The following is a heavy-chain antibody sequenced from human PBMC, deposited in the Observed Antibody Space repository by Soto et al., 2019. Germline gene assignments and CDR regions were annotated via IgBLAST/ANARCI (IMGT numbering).Heavy chain of an antibody. Sequence: GASVKVSCKASGGTFSSYAISWVRQAPGQGLEWMGGIIPIFGTANYAQKFQGRVTITADESTSTAYMELSSLRSEDTAVYYCARPSIAAAGTGYYYYGMDVWGQGTRVTVSS. V-gene: IGHV1-69*13. CDR3: ARPSIAAAGTGYYYYGMDV. CDR2: IIPIFGTA. J-gene: IGHJ6*02. CDR1: GGTFSSYA. D-gene: IGHD6-13*01.